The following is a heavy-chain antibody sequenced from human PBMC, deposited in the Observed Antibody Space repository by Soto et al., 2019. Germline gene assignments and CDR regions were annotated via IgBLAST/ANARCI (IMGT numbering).Heavy chain of an antibody. CDR1: GYTFNTYN. V-gene: IGHV3-33*01. D-gene: IGHD3-3*02. CDR2: IWNDGSNR. CDR3: ARSLADDAFDI. J-gene: IGHJ3*02. Sequence: QVQLVESGGGVVQPEGSLKLSCVTSGYTFNTYNMHWVRQAPGKGLEWVALIWNDGSNRQYADSVKGRFTISRDNSKNTVYLQMNSQRVEDTAVYFCARSLADDAFDIWGHGTMVTVSS.